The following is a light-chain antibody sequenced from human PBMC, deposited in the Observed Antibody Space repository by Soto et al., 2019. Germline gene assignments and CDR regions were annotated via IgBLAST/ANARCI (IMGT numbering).Light chain of an antibody. V-gene: IGKV3-20*01. CDR2: GAS. CDR1: QSVSSNN. CDR3: RTYGRSPFT. J-gene: IGKJ3*01. Sequence: EIVLTQSPGTLSLSPGERATLSCRASQSVSSNNLAWSQQRPGKAPRVVIYGASTRATGIPERFSGSGSGSNLTLHISKLKPEDFAVYFCRTYGRSPFTFGPGTKVDIK.